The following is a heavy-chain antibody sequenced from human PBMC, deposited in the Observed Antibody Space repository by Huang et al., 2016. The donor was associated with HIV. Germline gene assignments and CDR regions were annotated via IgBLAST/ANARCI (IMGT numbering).Heavy chain of an antibody. CDR3: ARDPYYSNRWKRNDASFL. CDR2: IGRDRRDT. Sequence: QVQLVQSGGEVMQPGASVRVSCKASGYDFGSYGMSWVRQAPGQGLEWLGWIGRDRRDTSSAQKVQGRVTMTTDTSTTTTYMELRSLRSDDTAMYYCARDPYYSNRWKRNDASFLWGQGTMITVSS. CDR1: GYDFGSYG. D-gene: IGHD4-4*01. J-gene: IGHJ3*01. V-gene: IGHV1-18*01.